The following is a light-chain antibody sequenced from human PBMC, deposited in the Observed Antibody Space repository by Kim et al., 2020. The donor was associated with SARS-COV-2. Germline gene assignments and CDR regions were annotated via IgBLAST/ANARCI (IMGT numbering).Light chain of an antibody. V-gene: IGKV3-20*01. CDR2: GAS. CDR1: QSVGTY. Sequence: LSPGERATLSCRASQSVGTYVAWYRQKAGQAPRLLIYGASIRVSGIPDRFSGSGSGTDFSLTISRLEPEDFAVYFCQQCDTSPWTFGQGTKVDIK. CDR3: QQCDTSPWT. J-gene: IGKJ1*01.